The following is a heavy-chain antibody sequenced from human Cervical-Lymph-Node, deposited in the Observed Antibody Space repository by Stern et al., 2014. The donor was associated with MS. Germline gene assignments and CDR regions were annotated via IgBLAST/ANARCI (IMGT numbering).Heavy chain of an antibody. J-gene: IGHJ4*02. CDR1: GYTFTSYD. CDR2: MNPYSGNA. V-gene: IGHV1-8*01. D-gene: IGHD1-26*01. CDR3: ARGRELLSLDY. Sequence: QVQLVQSGAEVQKPGASVKVSCKASGYTFTSYDINWVRQGTGQGLEWMGWMNPYSGNAVYAQKFQGRVTMTRDTSTSTAYLELTSLRSEDTAVFYCARGRELLSLDYWGQGTLVTVSS.